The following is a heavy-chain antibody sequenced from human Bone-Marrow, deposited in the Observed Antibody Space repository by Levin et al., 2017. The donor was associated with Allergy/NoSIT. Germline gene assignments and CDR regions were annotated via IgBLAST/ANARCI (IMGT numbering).Heavy chain of an antibody. Sequence: PGGSLRLSCVASGFSFSEYAMHWVRQAPGKGLEWVAVISYDGNNDYYGHSVKGRFTISRDNSKNTVFLQMDSLRPDDTALYYCARDRYYDGRGYLTGYFYYGMDVWGQGTTITVSS. D-gene: IGHD3-22*01. CDR1: GFSFSEYA. V-gene: IGHV3-30*04. J-gene: IGHJ6*02. CDR3: ARDRYYDGRGYLTGYFYYGMDV. CDR2: ISYDGNND.